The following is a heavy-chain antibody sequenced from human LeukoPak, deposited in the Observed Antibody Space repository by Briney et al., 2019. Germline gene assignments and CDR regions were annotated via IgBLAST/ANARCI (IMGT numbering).Heavy chain of an antibody. D-gene: IGHD2-21*01. CDR2: VNRDGTEK. CDR3: VRGDWYFES. Sequence: PGGPLRLSCETPGFNFSDLPMTWVPRPPGKELQWVANVNRDGTEKHFLDSVEGRFTISRDNANKALYLQMSSLTPQDTAVYFCVRGDWYFESWGQGALVTVSS. CDR1: GFNFSDLP. J-gene: IGHJ4*02. V-gene: IGHV3-7*04.